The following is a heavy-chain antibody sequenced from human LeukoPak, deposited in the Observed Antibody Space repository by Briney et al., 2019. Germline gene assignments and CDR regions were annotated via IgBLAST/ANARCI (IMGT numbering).Heavy chain of an antibody. CDR3: ARGVVDWFDP. CDR1: GGSVSSGSYY. V-gene: IGHV4-61*01. Sequence: SETLSLTCTVSGGSVSSGSYYWSWIRQPPGKGLEWIGYIYYSGSINYNPSLKSRVTISVDTSKNQFSLKLSSVTAADTAVYYCARGVVDWFDPWGQGTLVTVSS. D-gene: IGHD2-2*01. J-gene: IGHJ5*02. CDR2: IYYSGSI.